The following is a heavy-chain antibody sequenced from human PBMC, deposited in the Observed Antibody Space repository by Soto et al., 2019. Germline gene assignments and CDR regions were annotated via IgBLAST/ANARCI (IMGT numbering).Heavy chain of an antibody. D-gene: IGHD4-17*01. CDR2: IYYSGST. Sequence: QVRLEESGPGLVKPSETLSLICSVSGGSVNIANYFWNWIRHHPENGLEWIGYIYYSGSTRYNPSFKTRASLSIDTSKNQFSPRLNSVTAADSAVYFCARDAAYGGSRGGMDVWGRGTTVTVSS. CDR1: GGSVNIANYF. J-gene: IGHJ6*04. V-gene: IGHV4-31*03. CDR3: ARDAAYGGSRGGMDV.